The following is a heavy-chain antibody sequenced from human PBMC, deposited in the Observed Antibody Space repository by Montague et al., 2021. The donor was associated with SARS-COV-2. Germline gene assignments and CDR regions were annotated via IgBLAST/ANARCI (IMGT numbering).Heavy chain of an antibody. J-gene: IGHJ3*02. CDR2: VYESGRT. V-gene: IGHV4-39*01. Sequence: SETLSLTCTVSGGSISSSIDYWGWIRQPPGKGLEWIGSVYESGRTYYNPSLKSRVTISVDTSKNQFSLKLSSVTAADTAVYYCATYYGILTGYYIGTFDIWGQGTMVTVSS. CDR1: GGSISSSIDY. D-gene: IGHD3-9*01. CDR3: ATYYGILTGYYIGTFDI.